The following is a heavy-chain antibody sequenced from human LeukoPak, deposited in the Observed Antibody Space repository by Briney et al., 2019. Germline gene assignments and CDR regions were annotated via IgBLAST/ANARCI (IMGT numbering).Heavy chain of an antibody. D-gene: IGHD6-13*01. J-gene: IGHJ6*03. CDR2: IKQDGSEK. CDR3: ASQYSSSWYDSSYYYYYMDV. CDR1: GFTFSSYW. Sequence: GGSLRLSCAASGFTFSSYWMSWVRQAPGKGLEWVANIKQDGSEKYYVDSVKGRFTISRDNAKNSLYLQMNSLRAEDTAVYYCASQYSSSWYDSSYYYYYMDVWGKGTTVTVS. V-gene: IGHV3-7*01.